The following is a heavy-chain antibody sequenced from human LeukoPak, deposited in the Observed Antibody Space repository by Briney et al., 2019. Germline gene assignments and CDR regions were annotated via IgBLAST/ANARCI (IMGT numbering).Heavy chain of an antibody. CDR3: ARDSTVSTFRGCVDP. CDR2: INPSGGST. J-gene: IGHJ5*02. Sequence: ASVKVSCKASGYTFTNYYVHWVRQAPGQGLEWMGVINPSGGSTNYAQKFQGRVTMTRDTSTSTVYMELSSLRSEDTAVYYCARDSTVSTFRGCVDPWGQGTLVTVSS. V-gene: IGHV1-46*01. CDR1: GYTFTNYY. D-gene: IGHD5/OR15-5a*01.